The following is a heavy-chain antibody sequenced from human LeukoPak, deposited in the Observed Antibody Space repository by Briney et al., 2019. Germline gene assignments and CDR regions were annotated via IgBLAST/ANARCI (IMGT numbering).Heavy chain of an antibody. CDR3: AREGADGDYQYYFDY. J-gene: IGHJ4*02. CDR2: IYSGGST. Sequence: PGDSLRLSCAASGFTVSSSYMSWVRQAPGKGLEWVSVIYSGGSTYYADSVKGRFTISRDNSKNTLYLQMNSLRAEDTAVYYCAREGADGDYQYYFDYWGQGTLVTVSS. V-gene: IGHV3-53*01. CDR1: GFTVSSSY. D-gene: IGHD4-17*01.